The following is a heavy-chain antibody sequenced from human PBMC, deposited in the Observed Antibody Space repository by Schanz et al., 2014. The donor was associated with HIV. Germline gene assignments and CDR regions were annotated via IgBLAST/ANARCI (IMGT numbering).Heavy chain of an antibody. CDR1: GFTFSSYG. CDR2: ISYDGSNK. CDR3: AKDQGYDFWSGYYNYYDMDV. V-gene: IGHV3-30*18. Sequence: VQLMESGGGVVQPGRSLRLSCAASGFTFSSYGMHWVRQAPGKGLEWVAVISYDGSNKYYADSVKGRLTISRDNSKNTLYLQMNSLRAEDTAVYYCAKDQGYDFWSGYYNYYDMDVWGQGTTVTVSS. J-gene: IGHJ6*02. D-gene: IGHD3-3*01.